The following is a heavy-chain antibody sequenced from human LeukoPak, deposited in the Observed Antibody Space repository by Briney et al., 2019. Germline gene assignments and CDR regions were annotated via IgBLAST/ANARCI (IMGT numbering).Heavy chain of an antibody. CDR3: AKDRYYYDSSGLFDY. CDR1: GFTFSSYG. J-gene: IGHJ4*02. CDR2: IWYDGSNK. V-gene: IGHV3-33*06. Sequence: GRSLRLSCAASGFTFSSYGMHWVRQAPGKGPEWVAVIWYDGSNKYYADSVKGRFTISRDNSKNTLYLQMNSLRAEDTAVYYCAKDRYYYDSSGLFDYWGQGTLVTVSS. D-gene: IGHD3-22*01.